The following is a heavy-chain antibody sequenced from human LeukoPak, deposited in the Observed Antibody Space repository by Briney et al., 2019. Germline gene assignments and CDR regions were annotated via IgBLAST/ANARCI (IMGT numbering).Heavy chain of an antibody. CDR3: ARDFPLRYFDWSPDYYYYYMDV. CDR2: ISQSGNS. CDR1: GYSISSGYD. J-gene: IGHJ6*03. Sequence: SETLSLTCTVSGYSISSGYDWGWIRQSPGKGLEWIGSISQSGNSYDNPSLKGRVTISVDTSKNLFFLRLSSVTAADTAVYYCARDFPLRYFDWSPDYYYYYMDVWGKGTTVTVSS. V-gene: IGHV4-38-2*02. D-gene: IGHD3-9*01.